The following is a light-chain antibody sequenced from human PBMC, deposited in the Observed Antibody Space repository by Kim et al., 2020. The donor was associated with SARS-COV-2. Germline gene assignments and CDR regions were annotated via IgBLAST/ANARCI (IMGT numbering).Light chain of an antibody. CDR2: TAS. CDR1: QNINNF. CDR3: QQTSSTPRT. J-gene: IGKJ1*01. V-gene: IGKV1-39*01. Sequence: DIQMTQSPSSLSASVGDIVTITCRASQNINNFLNWYQQKPGKVPKLLLYTASSLQSGVPSRFSGSGSGTDFTLTIRSLQPEDFATYYCQQTSSTPRTFGQGTKVDIK.